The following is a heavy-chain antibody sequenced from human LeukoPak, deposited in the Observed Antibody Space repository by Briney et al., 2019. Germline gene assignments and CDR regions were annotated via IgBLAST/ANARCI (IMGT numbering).Heavy chain of an antibody. CDR1: GFTFSSYA. V-gene: IGHV3-30*04. Sequence: GGSLRLSCAASGFTFSSYAMHWVRQAPGKGLEWVAVISYDGSNKYYADSVEGRFTISRDNSKNTLYLQMNSLRAEDTAVYYCADHYDILTGYYNWGQGTLVTVSS. CDR3: ADHYDILTGYYN. J-gene: IGHJ4*02. D-gene: IGHD3-9*01. CDR2: ISYDGSNK.